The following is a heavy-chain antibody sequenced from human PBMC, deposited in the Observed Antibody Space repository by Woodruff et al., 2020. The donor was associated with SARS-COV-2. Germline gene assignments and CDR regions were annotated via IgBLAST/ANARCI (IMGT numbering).Heavy chain of an antibody. D-gene: IGHD4-4*01. CDR2: IYYSGST. J-gene: IGHJ6*03. Sequence: GSISSYYWSWIRQPPGKGLEWIGYIYYSGSTNYNPSLKSRVTISVDTSKNQFSLKLSSVTAADTAVYYCARDKIYSNYAILDVWGKGTTVT. CDR1: GSISSYY. CDR3: ARDKIYSNYAILDV. V-gene: IGHV4-59*01.